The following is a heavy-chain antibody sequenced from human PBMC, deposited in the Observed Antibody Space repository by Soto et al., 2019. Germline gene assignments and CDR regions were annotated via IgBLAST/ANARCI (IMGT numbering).Heavy chain of an antibody. V-gene: IGHV3-66*01. CDR2: IYSSGYT. CDR1: GFTVSSNY. D-gene: IGHD3-22*01. Sequence: GSLRLSCAASGFTVSSNYMNWVRQAPGKGLEWVSAIYSSGYTYYTDSVKGRFTISRDNSKNTVYLQMNSLRAEDTGVYYCARGWHYYASDYYLSYHYRLAVSGQGSTVTGSS. J-gene: IGHJ6*02. CDR3: ARGWHYYASDYYLSYHYRLAV.